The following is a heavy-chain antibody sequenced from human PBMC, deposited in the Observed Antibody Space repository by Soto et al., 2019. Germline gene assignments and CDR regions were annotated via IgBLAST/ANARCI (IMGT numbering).Heavy chain of an antibody. CDR2: INHSGST. CDR1: GGSFSGYY. Sequence: SETLSLTCAVYGGSFSGYYWSWIRQPPGKGLEWIGEINHSGSTNYNPSLKSRVTISVDTSKNQFSLKLSSVTAADTAVYYCASRGVYYDFWSGYYNPAYWFDPWGQGTLVTVSS. CDR3: ASRGVYYDFWSGYYNPAYWFDP. V-gene: IGHV4-34*01. D-gene: IGHD3-3*01. J-gene: IGHJ5*02.